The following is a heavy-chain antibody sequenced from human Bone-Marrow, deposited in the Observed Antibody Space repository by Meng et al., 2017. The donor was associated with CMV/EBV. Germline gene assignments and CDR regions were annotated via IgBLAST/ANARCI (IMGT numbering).Heavy chain of an antibody. CDR2: ISSSSSYI. V-gene: IGHV3-21*01. CDR1: GFTFSSYC. CDR3: ASGWGGNWGLYYDYYSMDV. Sequence: GGSLRLSCAASGFTFSSYCMNWVRQAPGKGLEWVSSISSSSSYIYYADSVKGRFTISRDNAKNSLYLQMNSLRAEDTAVYYCASGWGGNWGLYYDYYSMDVWGQGTTVTFSS. D-gene: IGHD7-27*01. J-gene: IGHJ6*02.